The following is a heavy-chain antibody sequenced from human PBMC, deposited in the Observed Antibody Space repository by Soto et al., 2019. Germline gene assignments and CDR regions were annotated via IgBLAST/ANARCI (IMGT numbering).Heavy chain of an antibody. CDR3: ARDRSSNDY. J-gene: IGHJ4*02. D-gene: IGHD2-2*01. Sequence: ASVKVSCKASGDTFTSYGISWVRQAPGQGLEWMGWISNYNGNANYAQKFQGRVTITTDTSTSTAYMELRSLRSDDTAVYYCARDRSSNDYWGQGTLVTVSS. V-gene: IGHV1-18*01. CDR1: GDTFTSYG. CDR2: ISNYNGNA.